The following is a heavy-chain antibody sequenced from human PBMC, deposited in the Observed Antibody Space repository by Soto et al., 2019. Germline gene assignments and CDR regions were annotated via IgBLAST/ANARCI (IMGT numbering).Heavy chain of an antibody. CDR2: IIPILGIA. CDR3: ATNHYGSGTGWIDP. Sequence: QVQLVQSGAEVKKPGSSVKVSCKASGGTFSSYTISWVRQAPGHGLVWMGRIIPILGIANYAQKFQGSVTITANKSTSTAYMELRSLTSEDTAVYYCATNHYGSGTGWIDPWGQGTLVTVSS. J-gene: IGHJ5*02. V-gene: IGHV1-69*02. CDR1: GGTFSSYT. D-gene: IGHD3-10*01.